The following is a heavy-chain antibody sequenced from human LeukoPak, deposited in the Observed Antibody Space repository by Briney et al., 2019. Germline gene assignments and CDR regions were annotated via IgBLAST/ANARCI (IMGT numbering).Heavy chain of an antibody. D-gene: IGHD3-10*01. J-gene: IGHJ5*02. Sequence: ASVKVSCKASGYTFTSHDIDWVRQAVGQGLEWMGWMNPNSGNTGYAQKFQGRVTMTRDTSISTAYMELSSLTSEDTAVYYCARAMVRRNWFDPWGQGTLVTASS. CDR2: MNPNSGNT. CDR1: GYTFTSHD. V-gene: IGHV1-8*01. CDR3: ARAMVRRNWFDP.